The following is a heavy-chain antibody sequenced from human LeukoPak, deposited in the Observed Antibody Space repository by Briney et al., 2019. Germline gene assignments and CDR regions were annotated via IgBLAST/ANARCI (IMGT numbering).Heavy chain of an antibody. CDR1: GFTFSSYA. CDR2: ISGSGGGT. CDR3: AQDPRSIVGATPDY. D-gene: IGHD1-26*01. V-gene: IGHV3-23*01. J-gene: IGHJ4*02. Sequence: GGSLRLSCAASGFTFSSYAMSWVRQAPGKGLEWVSAISGSGGGTYYADSVKGRFTISRDNSKNTLYLQMNSLRAEDTAVYYCAQDPRSIVGATPDYWGQGTLVTVSS.